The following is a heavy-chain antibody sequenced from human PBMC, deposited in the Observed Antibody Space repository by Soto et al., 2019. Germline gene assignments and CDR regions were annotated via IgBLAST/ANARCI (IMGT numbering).Heavy chain of an antibody. V-gene: IGHV3-23*01. CDR3: AKDRFSGGSCDSWDS. J-gene: IGHJ4*02. Sequence: GGSLRLSCTASGFTFNRYAMSWVRQAPGKGLEWVLVISGSGGRIYYAESVKGRFTISRDNSKNMLYLQMNSLRVEDTAVYYCAKDRFSGGSCDSWDSCGQAPPVTVSS. CDR1: GFTFNRYA. D-gene: IGHD2-15*01. CDR2: ISGSGGRI.